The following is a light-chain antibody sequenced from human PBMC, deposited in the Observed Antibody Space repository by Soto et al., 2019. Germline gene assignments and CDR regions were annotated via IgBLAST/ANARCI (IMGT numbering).Light chain of an antibody. Sequence: IVRTHNTATLSVSPGERDTLSYRARQSVSSNLACYQQKPGQAPRLLIYGASTRAPGIPARFSGSGSGTEFTLTISSLLSEEFAVSYCRQYYNWPPSTVGQGSRLDIK. J-gene: IGKJ5*01. V-gene: IGKV3-15*01. CDR1: QSVSSN. CDR3: RQYYNWPPST. CDR2: GAS.